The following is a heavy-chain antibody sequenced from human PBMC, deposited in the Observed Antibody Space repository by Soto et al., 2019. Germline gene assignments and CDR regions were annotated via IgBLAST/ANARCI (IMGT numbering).Heavy chain of an antibody. CDR1: GFALSDHY. V-gene: IGHV3-72*01. CDR2: SRDKAQGYNT. J-gene: IGHJ4*02. Sequence: GGSLRLSCAGSGFALSDHYIDWVRQAPGQGLEWVCRSRDKAQGYNTAYAASVKGRFTTSRDESKNTLYLQMNSLRAEDTAVYYCARDGVHFARLVNSYYFDYWGQGTLVTVSS. D-gene: IGHD1-7*01. CDR3: ARDGVHFARLVNSYYFDY.